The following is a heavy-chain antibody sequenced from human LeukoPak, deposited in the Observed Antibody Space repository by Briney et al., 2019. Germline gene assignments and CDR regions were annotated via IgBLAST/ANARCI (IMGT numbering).Heavy chain of an antibody. J-gene: IGHJ1*01. CDR3: SRSPHATRPPRYFQH. CDR1: GGSISTGGYY. Sequence: PSQTLSLTCTVYGGSISTGGYYSSWIRQHPGKGLEWIGYIYYTGRTNYNPSLKSRVTVSVDTSKNQFFLKLSSVAAADTAVYFCSRSPHATRPPRYFQHWGQGTLVTVSS. V-gene: IGHV4-31*03. CDR2: IYYTGRT.